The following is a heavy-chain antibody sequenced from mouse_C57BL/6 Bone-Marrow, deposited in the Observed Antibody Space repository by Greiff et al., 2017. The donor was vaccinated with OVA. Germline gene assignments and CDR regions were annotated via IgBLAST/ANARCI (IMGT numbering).Heavy chain of an antibody. J-gene: IGHJ1*03. Sequence: QLQQSGPELVKPGASVKLSCKASGYSFTNYKMNWVKQSTGKSLEWIGGINPNYGSTSYNQKFKGKATLTVDKSSSTAYMQLSSLTSEDSAVYYGAFYYGSSYGYFDVWGTGTTVTVSS. D-gene: IGHD1-1*01. CDR1: GYSFTNYK. V-gene: IGHV1-39*01. CDR2: INPNYGST. CDR3: AFYYGSSYGYFDV.